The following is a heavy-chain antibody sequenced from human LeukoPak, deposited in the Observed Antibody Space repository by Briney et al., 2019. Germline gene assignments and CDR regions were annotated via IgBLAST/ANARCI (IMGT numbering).Heavy chain of an antibody. V-gene: IGHV4-59*11. J-gene: IGHJ3*02. Sequence: PSETLSLTCTVSGGSISSHYWSWIRQPPGKGLEGIGYIYYSGSTNYNPSLKSRVTISVDPSKNQFSLKLSSVTAADTAVYYCARAIDDAFDIWGQGTMVTVSS. CDR3: ARAIDDAFDI. CDR1: GGSISSHY. D-gene: IGHD2-15*01. CDR2: IYYSGST.